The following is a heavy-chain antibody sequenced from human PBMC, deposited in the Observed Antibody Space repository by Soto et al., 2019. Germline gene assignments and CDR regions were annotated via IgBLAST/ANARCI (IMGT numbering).Heavy chain of an antibody. CDR1: GVSISSDY. J-gene: IGHJ3*02. CDR2: TSHTGTT. D-gene: IGHD2-15*01. Sequence: SDTLSLTCTVSGVSISSDYWTWIRQSPGKGLEWIAYTSHTGTTDYNPSLKSRVTISLDTSKNQFSLKLSSVTAADTAVYYCARGPPRMDAFDIWGQGTKVT. CDR3: ARGPPRMDAFDI. V-gene: IGHV4-59*07.